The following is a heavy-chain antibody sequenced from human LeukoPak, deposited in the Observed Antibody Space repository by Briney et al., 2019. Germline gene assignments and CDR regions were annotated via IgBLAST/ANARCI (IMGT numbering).Heavy chain of an antibody. D-gene: IGHD3-10*01. CDR1: GYTFTSYG. Sequence: PAASVKVSCKASGYTFTSYGMSWVRQAPGQGLEWMGWISAYNGNTNYAQKLQGRVTMSTDTSTSTAYMELRSLRSDDTAVYYCARDSPSDCYGSGSYYTLFDYWGQGTLVTVSS. V-gene: IGHV1-18*01. CDR2: ISAYNGNT. J-gene: IGHJ4*02. CDR3: ARDSPSDCYGSGSYYTLFDY.